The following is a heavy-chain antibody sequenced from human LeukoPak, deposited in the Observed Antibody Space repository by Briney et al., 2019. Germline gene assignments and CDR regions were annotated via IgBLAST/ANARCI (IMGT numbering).Heavy chain of an antibody. D-gene: IGHD6-6*01. CDR2: IFHSGTT. CDR1: GHSISSGYY. CDR3: ARNGARAAHYYYYYMDV. V-gene: IGHV4-38-2*01. J-gene: IGHJ6*03. Sequence: SETLSLTCAVSGHSISSGYYWAWIRQPPGKGLEWIGNIFHSGTTYYNPSLKSRVTMSVDTSKNQFSLRLTSVTAADTAVYYCARNGARAAHYYYYYMDVWGKGTTVTVSS.